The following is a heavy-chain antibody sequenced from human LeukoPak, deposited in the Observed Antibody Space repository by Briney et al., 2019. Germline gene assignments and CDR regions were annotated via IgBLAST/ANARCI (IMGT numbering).Heavy chain of an antibody. CDR2: IYQSGST. D-gene: IGHD6-13*01. V-gene: IGHV4-38-2*01. Sequence: PSGTLSLTCAVSGYSIRSDYYWGWIRQPPGKGLEWIGSIYQSGSTHYNPSLKSRVTISIDTSKNQFSLKLSSMTAADTAVYYCARNSSWYFDYWGQGTLVTVSS. J-gene: IGHJ4*02. CDR3: ARNSSWYFDY. CDR1: GYSIRSDYY.